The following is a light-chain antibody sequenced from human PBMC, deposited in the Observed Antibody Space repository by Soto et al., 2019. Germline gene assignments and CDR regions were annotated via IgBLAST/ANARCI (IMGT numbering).Light chain of an antibody. V-gene: IGKV1-39*01. Sequence: DIQMTQSPSSLSASVVDSVTISCRAGQTINTYLNWYQQKPGQAPKVLIFAISTLQPGVPSRFRGSGSGTEFSLTIRSLQPEDAATYYCQQSYSMPPWTFGQGTKVQIK. CDR3: QQSYSMPPWT. CDR1: QTINTY. J-gene: IGKJ1*01. CDR2: AIS.